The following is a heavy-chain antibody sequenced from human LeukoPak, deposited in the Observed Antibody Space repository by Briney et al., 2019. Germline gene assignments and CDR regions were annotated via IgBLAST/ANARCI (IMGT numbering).Heavy chain of an antibody. Sequence: SETLSLTCAVSGGSISSSNWWGWVRQPPGKGLEWIGEISSLRGSANYSPSLMGRVTISIDRSKSQFSLRLSSVTAADTAVYYCAKIYCSSITCYVDFWGQGTLVTVSS. CDR1: GGSISSSNW. CDR2: ISSLRGSA. J-gene: IGHJ4*02. D-gene: IGHD2-2*01. V-gene: IGHV4-4*02. CDR3: AKIYCSSITCYVDF.